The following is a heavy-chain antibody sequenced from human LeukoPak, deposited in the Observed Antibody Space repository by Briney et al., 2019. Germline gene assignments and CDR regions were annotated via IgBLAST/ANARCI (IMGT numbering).Heavy chain of an antibody. CDR3: ARDLKRGYSSGRYSWGTGSSNDY. J-gene: IGHJ4*02. CDR2: ISGYNGNT. V-gene: IGHV1-18*01. CDR1: GYTFTSYG. Sequence: ASVKVSCKASGYTFTSYGISWVRQAPGQGLEWMGWISGYNGNTNYAQKLQGRVTMTTDTYTSTAYMELRSLRSDDTAVYYCARDLKRGYSSGRYSWGTGSSNDYWGQGTLVTVSS. D-gene: IGHD6-19*01.